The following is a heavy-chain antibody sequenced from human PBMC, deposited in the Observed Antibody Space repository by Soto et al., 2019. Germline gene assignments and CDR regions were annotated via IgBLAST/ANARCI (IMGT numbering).Heavy chain of an antibody. J-gene: IGHJ4*02. Sequence: GGSLGLSCAASGFTFSSYAMHWVRQAPGKGLEWVAVISYDGSNKYYADSVKGRFTISRDNSKNTLYLQMNSLRAEDTAVYYCAREVDTAMVTGPFDYWGQGTLVTVSS. CDR3: AREVDTAMVTGPFDY. V-gene: IGHV3-30-3*01. CDR2: ISYDGSNK. D-gene: IGHD5-18*01. CDR1: GFTFSSYA.